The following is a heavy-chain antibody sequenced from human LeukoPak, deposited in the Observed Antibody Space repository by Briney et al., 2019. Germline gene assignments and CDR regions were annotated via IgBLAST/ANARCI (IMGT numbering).Heavy chain of an antibody. Sequence: PSQTLSLTCAVSGGSISSGGYSWSWIRQPPGKGLEWIGYIYHGGSTYYNPSLKSRVTISVDRSKNQFSLKLSSVTAVDTAVYYCARVRGYSSSPNFDYWGQGTLVTVSS. CDR3: ARVRGYSSSPNFDY. D-gene: IGHD6-6*01. CDR2: IYHGGST. J-gene: IGHJ4*02. CDR1: GGSISSGGYS. V-gene: IGHV4-30-2*01.